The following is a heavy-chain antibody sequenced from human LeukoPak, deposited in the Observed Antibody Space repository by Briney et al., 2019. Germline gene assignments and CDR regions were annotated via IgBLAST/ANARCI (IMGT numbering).Heavy chain of an antibody. CDR2: ISAYNGHT. CDR3: ARAYSSTWYGDY. J-gene: IGHJ4*02. D-gene: IGHD6-13*01. Sequence: ASVKVSCKASAYSFTRYGFSWVRQAPGQGLEWMGWISAYNGHTNYAQNFQGRVTMTTDTFTSTAYMVLRSLRSDDTAVYFCARAYSSTWYGDYWGQGTLVTVSS. CDR1: AYSFTRYG. V-gene: IGHV1-18*01.